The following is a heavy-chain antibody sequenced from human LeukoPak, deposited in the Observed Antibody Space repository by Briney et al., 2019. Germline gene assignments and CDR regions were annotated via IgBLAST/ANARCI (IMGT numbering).Heavy chain of an antibody. CDR1: GGSISSYY. CDR3: ARSSGYSGYDQYFQH. J-gene: IGHJ1*01. Sequence: KPSETLSLTWTVSGGSISSYYWSWIRQPPGKGLEWIGYIYYSGSTNYNPSLKSRVTISVDTSKNQFSLKLSSVTAADTAVYYCARSSGYSGYDQYFQHWGQGTLVTVSS. V-gene: IGHV4-59*01. D-gene: IGHD5-12*01. CDR2: IYYSGST.